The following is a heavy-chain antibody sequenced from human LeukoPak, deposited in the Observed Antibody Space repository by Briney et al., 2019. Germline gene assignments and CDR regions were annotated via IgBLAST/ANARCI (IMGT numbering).Heavy chain of an antibody. V-gene: IGHV3-53*01. J-gene: IGHJ4*02. CDR1: GFTVSSNY. D-gene: IGHD3-3*01. Sequence: GGSLRLSCAASGFTVSSNYMNWVRQAPGKGLEWVSVIYSGGSTYYADSVKGRFTISRDNSKNTLYLQMNSLRAEDTAVYYCAREAFWSGYYFDYWGQGTLVTVSS. CDR3: AREAFWSGYYFDY. CDR2: IYSGGST.